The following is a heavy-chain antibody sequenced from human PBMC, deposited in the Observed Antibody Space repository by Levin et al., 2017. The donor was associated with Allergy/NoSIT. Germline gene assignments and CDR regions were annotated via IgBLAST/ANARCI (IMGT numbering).Heavy chain of an antibody. CDR3: ARGPDFWSGYYPFFFGD. D-gene: IGHD3-3*01. J-gene: IGHJ4*02. CDR1: GFTFSSYS. V-gene: IGHV3-21*01. CDR2: VSSSGGYI. Sequence: GGSLRLSCAASGFTFSSYSMNWVRQAPGKGLEWVACVSSSGGYIYYADSVKGRFTISRDNAKNSHYLQMNSLRAEDTAVYFCARGPDFWSGYYPFFFGDWGQGTLVTVSS.